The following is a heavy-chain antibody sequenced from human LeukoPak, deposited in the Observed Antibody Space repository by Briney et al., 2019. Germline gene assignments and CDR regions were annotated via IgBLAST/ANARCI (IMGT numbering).Heavy chain of an antibody. CDR3: AKDRRYCSSTSFRDYYYYMDV. CDR2: IRYDGSNK. J-gene: IGHJ6*03. Sequence: GGSLRLSCAASGFTFSSYGMHWVRQAPGKGLEWVAFIRYDGSNKYYADSVKGRFTISRDNSKNTLYLQMNSLRAEDTAVYYCAKDRRYCSSTSFRDYYYYMDVWGKGTTVTVSS. CDR1: GFTFSSYG. D-gene: IGHD2-2*01. V-gene: IGHV3-30*02.